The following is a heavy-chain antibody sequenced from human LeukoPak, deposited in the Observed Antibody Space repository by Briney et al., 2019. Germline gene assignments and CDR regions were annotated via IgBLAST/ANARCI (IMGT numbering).Heavy chain of an antibody. Sequence: PSETLSLTCAVSGYSISSGYYWGWIRQPAGKGLEWIGRIYISGSTNYNPSLKSRVTMSVDTSKNQFSLKLSSVTAADTAVYYCARALNPGWFDPWGQGTLVTVSS. CDR2: IYISGST. CDR3: ARALNPGWFDP. CDR1: GYSISSGYY. J-gene: IGHJ5*02. V-gene: IGHV4-4*07.